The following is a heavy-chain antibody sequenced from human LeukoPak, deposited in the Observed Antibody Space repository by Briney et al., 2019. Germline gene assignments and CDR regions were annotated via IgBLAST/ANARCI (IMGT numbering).Heavy chain of an antibody. CDR2: IYYSGST. CDR3: ARRPALRYFDWLPFDP. D-gene: IGHD3-9*01. J-gene: IGHJ5*02. Sequence: SETLSLTCTLAGGSISSSSYYCGWIRQPPGKGLEWIGSIYYSGSTYYNPSLKSRVTISVDTSKNQFSLKLSSVTAADTAVYYCARRPALRYFDWLPFDPWGQGTLVTVSS. CDR1: GGSISSSSYY. V-gene: IGHV4-39*01.